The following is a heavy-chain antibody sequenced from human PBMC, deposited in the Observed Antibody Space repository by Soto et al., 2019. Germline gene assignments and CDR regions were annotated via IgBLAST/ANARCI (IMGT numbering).Heavy chain of an antibody. V-gene: IGHV3-23*01. J-gene: IGHJ4*02. CDR3: AKEKDYDYVWGSYRYTPDY. D-gene: IGHD3-16*02. CDR1: GFTFSSYA. CDR2: ISGSGST. Sequence: GGSLRLSCAASGFTFSSYAMSWVRQAPGKGLEWVSAISGSGSTFYADSVKGRFTISRDNSKNTLYLQMNSLRAEDTAVYYCAKEKDYDYVWGSYRYTPDYWGQGTLVTVSS.